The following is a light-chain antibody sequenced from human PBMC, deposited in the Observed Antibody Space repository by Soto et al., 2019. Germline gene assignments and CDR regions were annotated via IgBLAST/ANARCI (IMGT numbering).Light chain of an antibody. Sequence: QLVLTQSPSAAASLGASVKLTCTLSSVHSSYAIAWHQQQPEKGPRYLMKLNSDGSHSKGDGIPDRFSGSSSGAERYLTISGLQSEDEADYYCQTWGTGIWVFGGGTKLTVL. V-gene: IGLV4-69*01. CDR1: SVHSSYA. J-gene: IGLJ3*02. CDR2: LNSDGSH. CDR3: QTWGTGIWV.